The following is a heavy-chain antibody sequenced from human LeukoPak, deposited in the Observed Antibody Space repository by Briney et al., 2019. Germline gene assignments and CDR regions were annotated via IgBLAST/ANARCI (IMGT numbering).Heavy chain of an antibody. CDR1: GGSISSDSYY. J-gene: IGHJ4*02. Sequence: PSQTLSLTCTVSGGSISSDSYYWSWIRQPAGKGLEWIGRIYSSVSTNYNPSLKSRVTISVDRSQNQFSLRLSSVTAADTAVYYCARSSIIAAAGFDYWGQGTLVTVSS. CDR2: IYSSVST. D-gene: IGHD6-13*01. V-gene: IGHV4-61*02. CDR3: ARSSIIAAAGFDY.